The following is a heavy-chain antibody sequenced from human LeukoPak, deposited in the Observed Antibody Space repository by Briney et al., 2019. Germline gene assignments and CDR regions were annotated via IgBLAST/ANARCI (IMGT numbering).Heavy chain of an antibody. CDR2: INHSGST. D-gene: IGHD2-15*01. J-gene: IGHJ6*02. V-gene: IGHV4-34*01. CDR1: GGSFSGYY. CDR3: ARDGAAWGYGMDV. Sequence: PSETLSLTCAVYGGSFSGYYWSWIRQPPGKGLEWIGEINHSGSTNYNPSLKSRVTISVDTSKNQFSLKLSSVTAADTAVYYCARDGAAWGYGMDVWGQGTTVTVSS.